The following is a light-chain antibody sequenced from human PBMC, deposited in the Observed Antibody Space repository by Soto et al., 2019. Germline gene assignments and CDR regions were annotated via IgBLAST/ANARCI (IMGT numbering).Light chain of an antibody. V-gene: IGKV3-15*01. CDR3: QQYNNWPYT. Sequence: EIVMTQSPATLSVSPGERATLSCRASQSVSTNLAWFQQKPGQPPRLLIYGASTRATASPATFTSSGSGTEFTLTISSLQSEDFAVYYCQQYNNWPYTFGQGTKLEIK. CDR1: QSVSTN. CDR2: GAS. J-gene: IGKJ2*01.